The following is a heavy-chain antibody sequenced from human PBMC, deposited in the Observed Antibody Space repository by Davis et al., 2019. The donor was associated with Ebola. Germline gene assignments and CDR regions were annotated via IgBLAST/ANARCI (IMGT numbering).Heavy chain of an antibody. J-gene: IGHJ4*02. CDR2: ISYDGSNK. V-gene: IGHV3-30-3*01. CDR3: ARATHFDY. CDR1: GFIFSRYA. Sequence: GESLKISCAASGFIFSRYAMHWVRQAPGKGLEWVAVISYDGSNKYYADSVKGRFTISRDNSKNTLYLQMNSLRAEDTAVYYCARATHFDYWGQGTLVTVSS.